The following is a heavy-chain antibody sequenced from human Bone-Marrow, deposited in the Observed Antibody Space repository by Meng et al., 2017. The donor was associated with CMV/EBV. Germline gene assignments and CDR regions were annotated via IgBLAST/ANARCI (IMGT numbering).Heavy chain of an antibody. CDR1: GYTFSDYY. Sequence: ASVKVSCKASGYTFSDYYMHWVRQAPGQGLGWMGWINPKSGGANYAEKFQGRVTMTRDTSISTVYMELSRLRSDDTAVFYCGRAYDSSYRPPKNWGQGTLVTVSS. CDR3: GRAYDSSYRPPKN. J-gene: IGHJ4*02. D-gene: IGHD3-22*01. CDR2: INPKSGGA. V-gene: IGHV1-2*02.